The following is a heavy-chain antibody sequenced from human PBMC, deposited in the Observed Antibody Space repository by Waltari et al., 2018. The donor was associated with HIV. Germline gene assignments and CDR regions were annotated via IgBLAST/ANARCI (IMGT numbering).Heavy chain of an antibody. D-gene: IGHD2-15*01. CDR3: SREGYGGNPANNFDF. CDR2: VNHSGNI. J-gene: IGHJ4*02. V-gene: IGHV4-34*01. Sequence: QVHLQQSGAGLLKPSETLSLTCTVSGGSFSVYYWSWIRQPPGQGLEWIGEVNHSGNINYNPSLKSRLIISVDTSKRQFSLRLKSVTAADTAVYYCSREGYGGNPANNFDFWGQGTLVSVSS. CDR1: GGSFSVYY.